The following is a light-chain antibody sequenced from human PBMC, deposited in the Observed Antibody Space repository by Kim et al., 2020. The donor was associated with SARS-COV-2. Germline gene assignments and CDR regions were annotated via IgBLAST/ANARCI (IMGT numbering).Light chain of an antibody. CDR3: LKNYNYPLT. V-gene: IGKV1-17*03. Sequence: VGDRVSTSCRASEGISKYLAWCQRKPGKAPERLIYAASRVQSGVPSRFSGSGSGTEITLTISGLQPEDFANYFCLKNYNYPLTFGQETKVDIK. CDR2: AAS. CDR1: EGISKY. J-gene: IGKJ1*01.